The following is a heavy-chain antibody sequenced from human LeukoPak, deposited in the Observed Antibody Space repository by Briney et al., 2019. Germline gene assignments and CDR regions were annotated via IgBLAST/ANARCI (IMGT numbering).Heavy chain of an antibody. CDR2: TYYKSKWYD. Sequence: SQTLSLTFTISGDSVSSNGAAWNWIRQSPSRGLEWLGSTYYKSKWYDDYAVSVKSRITINPDTSTNRFSLQLNSVTPEDTAVYYCARERVTMVRGIIMSDYGLDVWGRGTTVIVSS. D-gene: IGHD3-10*01. CDR1: GDSVSSNGAA. V-gene: IGHV6-1*01. CDR3: ARERVTMVRGIIMSDYGLDV. J-gene: IGHJ6*02.